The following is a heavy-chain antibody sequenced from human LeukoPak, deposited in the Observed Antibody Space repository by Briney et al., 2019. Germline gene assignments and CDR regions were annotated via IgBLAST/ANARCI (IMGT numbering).Heavy chain of an antibody. CDR2: ISPYNGHT. V-gene: IGHV1-18*01. D-gene: IGHD2-21*01. CDR1: NYTFTTYG. J-gene: IGHJ3*02. Sequence: GASVKVSCKASNYTFTTYGISWIRQAPGQGLEWMAWISPYNGHTDFAQKFQGRVTVTTDTSTSTPYLELRSLRSDDTAIYYCARDVVVISRRGCFDIWGQGTMVTVSS. CDR3: ARDVVVISRRGCFDI.